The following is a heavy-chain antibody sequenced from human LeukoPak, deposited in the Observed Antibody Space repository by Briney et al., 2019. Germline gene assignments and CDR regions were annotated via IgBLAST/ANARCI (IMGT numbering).Heavy chain of an antibody. CDR3: ARAGYYGSGS. D-gene: IGHD3-10*01. CDR1: GGSFSGYY. J-gene: IGHJ4*02. CDR2: INHSGST. Sequence: SETLSLTCAVYGGSFSGYYWSWIRQPPGKGLEWIGEINHSGSTNYNPSLKSRVTTSVDTSKNQFSLKLSSVTAADTAVYYCARAGYYGSGSWGQGTLVTVSS. V-gene: IGHV4-34*01.